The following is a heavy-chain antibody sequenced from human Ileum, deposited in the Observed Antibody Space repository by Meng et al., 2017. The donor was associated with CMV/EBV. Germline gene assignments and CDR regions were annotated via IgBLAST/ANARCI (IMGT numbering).Heavy chain of an antibody. CDR3: AREGRQYYEGSQY. CDR1: GYTFTRHG. Sequence: CKTSGYTFTRHGISWMRQAPGQGLEWMGWISPYNGDSNYAQSLQGRVTLTTDTSTTTAYLELRSLTYEDTAVYYCAREGRQYYEGSQYWGQGTLVTVSS. V-gene: IGHV1-18*01. J-gene: IGHJ4*02. CDR2: ISPYNGDS. D-gene: IGHD3-22*01.